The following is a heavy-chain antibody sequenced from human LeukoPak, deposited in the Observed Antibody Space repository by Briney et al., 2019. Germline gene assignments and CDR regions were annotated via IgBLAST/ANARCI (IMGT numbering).Heavy chain of an antibody. D-gene: IGHD6-19*01. Sequence: SETLSLTCTVSGGSISSYYWTGIRQPAGKGLDWIGRIHPSGTTKHNPSLKSRVIMSLDMSNNQFSLKVRSVTAADTAVYYCARETEVPGGRSWDFWGQGTLVTVSS. CDR1: GGSISSYY. V-gene: IGHV4-4*07. CDR3: ARETEVPGGRSWDF. J-gene: IGHJ4*02. CDR2: IHPSGTT.